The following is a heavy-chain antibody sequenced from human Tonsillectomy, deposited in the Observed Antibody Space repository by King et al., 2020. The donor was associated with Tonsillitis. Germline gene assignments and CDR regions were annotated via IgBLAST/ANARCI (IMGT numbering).Heavy chain of an antibody. Sequence: VQLVESGGVAVQPGGSLRLSCAASGFTFDDYAMHWVRQAPGKGLEWVSLISWDGDNTYYADSVKGRFTISRDNRKKSLYLQMNSLRAEDTALYYCAKYMKAAAGYLDSWGQGTQVTVSS. CDR2: ISWDGDNT. D-gene: IGHD6-13*01. V-gene: IGHV3-43D*03. CDR1: GFTFDDYA. J-gene: IGHJ4*02. CDR3: AKYMKAAAGYLDS.